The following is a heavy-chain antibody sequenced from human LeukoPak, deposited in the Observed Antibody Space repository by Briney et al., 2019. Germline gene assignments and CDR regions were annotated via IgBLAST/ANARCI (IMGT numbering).Heavy chain of an antibody. CDR2: INWNGGST. Sequence: RSGGSLRLSCAASGFTFDDYGMSWVRQAPGKGLEWVSGINWNGGSTGYADSVKGRFTISRDNAKNSLYLQMNSLRAEDTAVYYCARPSSRVQSYYYYYMDVWGKGTTVTISS. J-gene: IGHJ6*03. D-gene: IGHD6-13*01. CDR3: ARPSSRVQSYYYYYMDV. CDR1: GFTFDDYG. V-gene: IGHV3-20*04.